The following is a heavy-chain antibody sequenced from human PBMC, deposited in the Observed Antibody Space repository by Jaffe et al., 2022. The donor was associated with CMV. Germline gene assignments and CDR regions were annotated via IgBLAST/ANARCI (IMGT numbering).Heavy chain of an antibody. Sequence: QVQLVESGGGVVQPGRSLRLSCAASGFTFSSYGMHWVRQAPGKGLEWVAVIWYDGSNKYYADSVKGRFTISRDNSKNTLYLQMNSLRAEDTAVYYCARDLMGYNWNYFDYWGQGTLVTVSS. CDR2: IWYDGSNK. CDR3: ARDLMGYNWNYFDY. V-gene: IGHV3-33*01. J-gene: IGHJ4*02. CDR1: GFTFSSYG. D-gene: IGHD1-20*01.